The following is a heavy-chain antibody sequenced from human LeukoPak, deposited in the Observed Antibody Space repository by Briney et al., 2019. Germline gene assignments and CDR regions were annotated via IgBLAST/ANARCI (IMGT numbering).Heavy chain of an antibody. J-gene: IGHJ4*02. V-gene: IGHV3-23*01. Sequence: GGSLRLSCAASGFTFSNYAMSWVRQAPGKGLEWVSAISGNGGSTYYADSVRGGFTISRDNSKHTLYLQMNSLSAEDTAVYYCAKISPYGGNSAWGQGTLVTVSS. CDR3: AKISPYGGNSA. CDR1: GFTFSNYA. D-gene: IGHD4-23*01. CDR2: ISGNGGST.